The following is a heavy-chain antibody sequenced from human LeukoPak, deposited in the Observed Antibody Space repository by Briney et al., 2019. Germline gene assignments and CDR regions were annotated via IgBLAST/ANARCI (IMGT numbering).Heavy chain of an antibody. CDR3: ARDSPYVWGSYRPFDY. Sequence: SETLSLTCTVSGGSISTYYWSWIRQPPGKRLEWIGYIFHSGSTNYNPSLRGRVTISVDTSKNQFSLKLSSVTAADTAVYYCARDSPYVWGSYRPFDYWGQGALVTVSS. CDR2: IFHSGST. CDR1: GGSISTYY. V-gene: IGHV4-59*01. J-gene: IGHJ4*02. D-gene: IGHD3-16*02.